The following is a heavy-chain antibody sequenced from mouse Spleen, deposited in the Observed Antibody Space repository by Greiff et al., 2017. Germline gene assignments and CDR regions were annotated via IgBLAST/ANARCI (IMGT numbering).Heavy chain of an antibody. V-gene: IGHV1-69*02. CDR3: TRSCTHYYGSSYVDWYFDV. Sequence: VQLQQPGAELVRPGASVKLSCKASGYTFTSYWINWVKQRPGQGLEWIGNIYPSDSYTNYNQKFKDKATLTVDKSSSTAYMQLSSPTSEDSAVYYCTRSCTHYYGSSYVDWYFDVWGAGTTVTVSS. CDR2: IYPSDSYT. D-gene: IGHD1-1*01. CDR1: GYTFTSYW. J-gene: IGHJ1*01.